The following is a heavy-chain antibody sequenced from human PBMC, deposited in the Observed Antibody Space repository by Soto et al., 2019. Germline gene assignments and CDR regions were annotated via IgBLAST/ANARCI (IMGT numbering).Heavy chain of an antibody. Sequence: KPSETLSLTCTVSGGSISSYYWSWIRQPPGKGLEWIGYIYYSGSTNYNPSLKSRVTISVDTSKNQFSLKLSSVTAADTAVYYCARAAAAGTIYYYYGMDVWGQGTTVTVSS. CDR1: GGSISSYY. V-gene: IGHV4-59*01. J-gene: IGHJ6*02. D-gene: IGHD6-13*01. CDR2: IYYSGST. CDR3: ARAAAAGTIYYYYGMDV.